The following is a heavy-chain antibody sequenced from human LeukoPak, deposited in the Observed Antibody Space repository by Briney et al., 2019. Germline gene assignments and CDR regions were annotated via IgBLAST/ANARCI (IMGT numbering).Heavy chain of an antibody. V-gene: IGHV3-7*01. J-gene: IGHJ5*02. CDR3: AKDLGGEYNWFDP. CDR2: INRAGSEE. Sequence: GGSLRLSCAASGFTFRTYWMSWVRQAPGKGLEWVANINRAGSEEYYVDSVKGRFSIYRDNAKNSLYLQMNSLRAEDTAVYYCAKDLGGEYNWFDPWGQGTLVTVSS. D-gene: IGHD3-10*01. CDR1: GFTFRTYW.